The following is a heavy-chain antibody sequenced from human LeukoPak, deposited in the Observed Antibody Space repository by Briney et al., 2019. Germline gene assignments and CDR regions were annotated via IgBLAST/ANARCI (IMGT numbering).Heavy chain of an antibody. J-gene: IGHJ4*02. CDR1: GFTFSSYS. V-gene: IGHV4-34*01. CDR3: ARRVTTRLPFRY. CDR2: INHSGST. D-gene: IGHD5-12*01. Sequence: PGGSLRLSCAASGFTFSSYSMNWVRQPPGKGLEWIGEINHSGSTNYNPSLKSRVTISVDTSKKQFSLKLTSVTAADTAVYYCARRVTTRLPFRYWGQGTLVTVSS.